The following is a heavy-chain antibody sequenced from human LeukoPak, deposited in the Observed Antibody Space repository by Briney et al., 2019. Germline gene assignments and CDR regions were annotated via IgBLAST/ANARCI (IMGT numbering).Heavy chain of an antibody. Sequence: PSETLSLTCTVSGGSISSYYWSWIRQPPGKGREWIGYIYYSGSTNYNPSLKSRVTISVDTSKNQFSLKLSSVTAADTAVYYCARVVCSTSCYLLPPYYFDYWGQGTLVTVSS. CDR2: IYYSGST. CDR3: ARVVCSTSCYLLPPYYFDY. V-gene: IGHV4-59*01. J-gene: IGHJ4*02. D-gene: IGHD2-2*01. CDR1: GGSISSYY.